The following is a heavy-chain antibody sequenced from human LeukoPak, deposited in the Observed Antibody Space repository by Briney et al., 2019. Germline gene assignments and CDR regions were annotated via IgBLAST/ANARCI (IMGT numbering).Heavy chain of an antibody. V-gene: IGHV3-23*01. Sequence: PGGSLRLSCAASGFTFSSFAMSWVCQAPGKGLEWVSAIARSGGDYTYYADSVKSRFTISRDNSKNTLYLQMSSLRAEETAVYYCAKQMTSAYYFDFWGQGTLVTVAS. D-gene: IGHD2-21*02. CDR3: AKQMTSAYYFDF. CDR2: IARSGGDYT. CDR1: GFTFSSFA. J-gene: IGHJ4*02.